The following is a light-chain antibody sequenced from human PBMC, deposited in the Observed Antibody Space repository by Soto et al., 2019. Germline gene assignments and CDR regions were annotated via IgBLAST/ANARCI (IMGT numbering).Light chain of an antibody. CDR1: QIVSSTY. Sequence: EVVLTQSPGTLSLSPGARATLSCRASQIVSSTYLAWYQQKPGQAPRLLIYGASSRATGIPDRFSGSGSGTDFTLTISRLEPEDFAVYYCQQYGTSQLTVGGGTKVDIK. J-gene: IGKJ4*01. CDR3: QQYGTSQLT. V-gene: IGKV3-20*01. CDR2: GAS.